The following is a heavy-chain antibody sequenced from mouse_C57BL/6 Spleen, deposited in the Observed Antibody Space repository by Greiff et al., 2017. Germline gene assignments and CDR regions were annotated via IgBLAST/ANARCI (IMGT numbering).Heavy chain of an antibody. V-gene: IGHV1-62-2*01. CDR1: GYTFTEYT. CDR3: ARHEDRSPDDYDGKGAMDY. Sequence: VKLMESGAELVKPGASVKLSCKASGYTFTEYTIHWVKQRSGQGLEWIGWFYPACGSIKYNEKFKDKATLAADKSSSTAYMELSRLTSEDSAVYFCARHEDRSPDDYDGKGAMDYWGQGTSVTVSS. D-gene: IGHD2-4*01. J-gene: IGHJ4*01. CDR2: FYPACGSI.